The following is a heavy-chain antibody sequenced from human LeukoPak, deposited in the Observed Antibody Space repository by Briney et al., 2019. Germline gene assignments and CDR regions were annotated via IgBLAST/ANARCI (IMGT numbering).Heavy chain of an antibody. V-gene: IGHV1-2*02. J-gene: IGHJ6*03. CDR2: INPNSGGT. D-gene: IGHD3-9*01. Sequence: GASVKVSCKASGYTFTGYYMHWARQAPGQGLEWMGWINPNSGGTNYAQKFQGRVTMTTDTSTSTAYMELRSLRSDDTAVYYCARAPRGLRYFDWSPASSYYYYYYMDVWGKGTTVTVSS. CDR3: ARAPRGLRYFDWSPASSYYYYYYMDV. CDR1: GYTFTGYY.